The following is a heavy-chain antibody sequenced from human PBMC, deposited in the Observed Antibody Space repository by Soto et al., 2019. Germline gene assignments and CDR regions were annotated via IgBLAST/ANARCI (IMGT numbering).Heavy chain of an antibody. CDR2: IWYDGSNK. V-gene: IGHV3-33*01. D-gene: IGHD3-3*01. Sequence: PGGSLRLSCAASGFTFSSYGMHWVRQAPGKGLEWEAVIWYDGSNKYYADSVKGRFTISRDNSKNTLYLQMNSLRSEDTAVYYCARDLDLKPLRFLEWSHYYYGMDVWGQGATVTVSS. J-gene: IGHJ6*02. CDR3: ARDLDLKPLRFLEWSHYYYGMDV. CDR1: GFTFSSYG.